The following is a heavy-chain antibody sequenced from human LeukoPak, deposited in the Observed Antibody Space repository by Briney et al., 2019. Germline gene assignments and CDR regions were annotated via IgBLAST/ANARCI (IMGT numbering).Heavy chain of an antibody. CDR3: AKGQRQQLVSWFDP. J-gene: IGHJ5*02. V-gene: IGHV3-30*02. D-gene: IGHD6-13*01. CDR1: GFTFSSYG. CDR2: IRYDGSNK. Sequence: GGSLRLSCAASGFTFSSYGMHWVRQAPGKGLEWVAFIRYDGSNKYYADSVKGRFTISRDNSKNTLYLQMNSLRAEDTAVYYRAKGQRQQLVSWFDPWGQGTLVTVSS.